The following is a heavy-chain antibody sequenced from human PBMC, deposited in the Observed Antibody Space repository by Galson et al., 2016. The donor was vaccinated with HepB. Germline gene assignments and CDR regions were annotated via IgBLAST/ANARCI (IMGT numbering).Heavy chain of an antibody. J-gene: IGHJ5*02. Sequence: ETLSLTCSVSGGSISGHSWSWIRQPPGKSLEWIGFVHSIATMATRYNPSLNGRITISVDTSRSQFSLRLTSVTAADTAVYYCARSGYSYAWGDPWGQGILVTVSS. V-gene: IGHV4-59*11. CDR3: ARSGYSYAWGDP. CDR1: GGSISGHS. CDR2: VHSIATMAT. D-gene: IGHD5-18*01.